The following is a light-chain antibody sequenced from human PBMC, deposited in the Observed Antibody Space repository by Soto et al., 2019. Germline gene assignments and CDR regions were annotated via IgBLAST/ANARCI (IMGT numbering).Light chain of an antibody. Sequence: EIVLTQSPGTLSLSPGERATLSCRASQSVNNNYLAWYQQKPGQAPRLLIYAASSRATGIPDRFSGSGAGTDFTLTISRLEPEDFALYYCQQYGYSPRGTFGQGTKVEVK. CDR2: AAS. CDR3: QQYGYSPRGT. J-gene: IGKJ1*01. V-gene: IGKV3-20*01. CDR1: QSVNNNY.